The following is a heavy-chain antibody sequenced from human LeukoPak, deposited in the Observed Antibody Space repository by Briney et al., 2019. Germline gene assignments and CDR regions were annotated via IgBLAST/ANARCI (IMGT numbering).Heavy chain of an antibody. CDR3: ARDYYGSGSYPFDY. CDR1: GGSINSYY. J-gene: IGHJ4*02. V-gene: IGHV4-4*07. CDR2: LYPSGST. Sequence: PSETLSLTCSVSGGSINSYYWSWVRQPAGKGLEWIGRLYPSGSTNYNPSLKSRVTMSIDTSKNQFSLKLSSVTAADTAVYYCARDYYGSGSYPFDYWGQGTLVTVSS. D-gene: IGHD3-10*01.